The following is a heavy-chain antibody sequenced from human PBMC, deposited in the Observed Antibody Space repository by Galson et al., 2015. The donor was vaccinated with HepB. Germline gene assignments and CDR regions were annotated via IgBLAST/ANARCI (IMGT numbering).Heavy chain of an antibody. V-gene: IGHV3-66*01. D-gene: IGHD3-22*01. J-gene: IGHJ3*02. CDR3: ARDDYDSSGYYQQTREKTDAFDI. Sequence: SLRLSCAASGFTVSSNYMSWVRQAPGKGLEWVSVIYSGGSTYYADSVKGRFTISRDNSKNTLYLQMNSLRAEDTAVYYCARDDYDSSGYYQQTREKTDAFDIWGQGTIVTVSS. CDR1: GFTVSSNY. CDR2: IYSGGST.